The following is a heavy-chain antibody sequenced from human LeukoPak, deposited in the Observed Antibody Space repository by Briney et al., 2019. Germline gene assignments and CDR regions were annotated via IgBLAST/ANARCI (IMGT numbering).Heavy chain of an antibody. D-gene: IGHD3-10*01. CDR1: GGSISSGGYY. CDR3: ARDRFHYGSGIWDWFDP. CDR2: IYYSGST. V-gene: IGHV4-31*03. J-gene: IGHJ5*02. Sequence: DPSQTLSLTCTVSGGSISSGGYYWSWIRQHPGKGLEWIGYIYYSGSTYYNPSLKSRVTISVDTSKNQFSLKLSSVTAADTAVYYCARDRFHYGSGIWDWFDPWGLGTLVTVSS.